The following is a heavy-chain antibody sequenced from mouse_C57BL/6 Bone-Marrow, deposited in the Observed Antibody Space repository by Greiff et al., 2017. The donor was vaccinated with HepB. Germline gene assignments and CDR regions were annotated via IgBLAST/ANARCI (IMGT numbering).Heavy chain of an antibody. CDR2: IDPENGDT. CDR1: GFNIKDDY. V-gene: IGHV14-4*01. CDR3: TTDYDYWYFDV. J-gene: IGHJ1*03. Sequence: VQLQQSGAELVRPGASVKLSCTASGFNIKDDYMHWVKQRPEQGLEWIGWIDPENGDTEYASKFQGKATITADTSSNTAYLQLSSLTSEDTAVYYCTTDYDYWYFDVWGTGTTVTVSS. D-gene: IGHD2-4*01.